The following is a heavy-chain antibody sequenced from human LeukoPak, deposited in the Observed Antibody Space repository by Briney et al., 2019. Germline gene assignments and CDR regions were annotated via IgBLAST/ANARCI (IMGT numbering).Heavy chain of an antibody. D-gene: IGHD7-27*01. Sequence: ASVKVSCKASGYTFTSYDINWVRQATGQGLEWMGWVNPNSGNTGYAQKFQGRVTMTRNTSISTAYMELSSLRSEDTAVYYCARAGKGLRNWAIDYWGQGTLVTVSS. CDR3: ARAGKGLRNWAIDY. CDR2: VNPNSGNT. J-gene: IGHJ4*02. CDR1: GYTFTSYD. V-gene: IGHV1-8*01.